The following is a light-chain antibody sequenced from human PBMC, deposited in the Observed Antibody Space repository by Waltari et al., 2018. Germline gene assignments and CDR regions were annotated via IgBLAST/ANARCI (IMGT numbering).Light chain of an antibody. CDR3: QVWDSDSDHVV. CDR2: YAN. Sequence: SYVLTQPPSLSVAPRQTARITCGGTNILTNSVHWYQQKPGQAPVLVVYYANDRPTGISLRFSGSVSGNTATLSIGRVKSGDEADYYCQVWDSDSDHVVFGGGTRLTVL. J-gene: IGLJ3*02. CDR1: NILTNS. V-gene: IGLV3-21*02.